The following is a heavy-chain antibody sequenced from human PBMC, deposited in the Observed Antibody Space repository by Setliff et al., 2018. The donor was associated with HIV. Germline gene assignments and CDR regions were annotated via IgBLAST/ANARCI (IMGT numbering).Heavy chain of an antibody. CDR2: MNPNSGIT. D-gene: IGHD2-2*01. V-gene: IGHV1-8*02. Sequence: GASVKVSCKASGYTFTNYDINWVRQATGQGLEWMGWMNPNSGITGYAQKFQGRVTMTRDTSISAAYMELSRLRSDDTAVYYCARVDCSSTRCYAFDIWGQGTMVTVSS. CDR3: ARVDCSSTRCYAFDI. J-gene: IGHJ3*02. CDR1: GYTFTNYD.